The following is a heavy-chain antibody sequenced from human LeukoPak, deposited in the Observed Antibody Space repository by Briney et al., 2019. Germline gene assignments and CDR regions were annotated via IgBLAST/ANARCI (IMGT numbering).Heavy chain of an antibody. D-gene: IGHD5-18*01. CDR1: GFTVSSNY. V-gene: IGHV3-53*01. J-gene: IGHJ4*02. CDR3: ARDQSYGTYYFDY. CDR2: IYSGGST. Sequence: GGSLRLSCAASGFTVSSNYMSWVRQAPGKGLEWVSVIYSGGSTYYADSVKGRFTISRHNAKNSLYLQMNSLRAEDTALYYCARDQSYGTYYFDYWGQGTLVTVSS.